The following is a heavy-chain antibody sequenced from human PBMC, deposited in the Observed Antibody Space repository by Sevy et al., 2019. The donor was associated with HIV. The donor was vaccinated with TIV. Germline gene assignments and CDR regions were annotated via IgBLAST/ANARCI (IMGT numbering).Heavy chain of an antibody. Sequence: GGSLRLSCAASGFTFSSYSMNWVRQAPGKGLEWVSYISSSSSTIYYADSVKGRFPISRDNAKNSLYLQMNSLRDEDTAVYYCAREQRGIYNWKCEPRIDYWGQGTLVTVSS. CDR2: ISSSSSTI. CDR1: GFTFSSYS. J-gene: IGHJ4*02. V-gene: IGHV3-48*02. D-gene: IGHD1-20*01. CDR3: AREQRGIYNWKCEPRIDY.